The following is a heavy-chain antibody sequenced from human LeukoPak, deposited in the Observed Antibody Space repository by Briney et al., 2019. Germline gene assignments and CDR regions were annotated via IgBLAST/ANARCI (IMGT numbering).Heavy chain of an antibody. CDR2: IYYSGST. Sequence: PSETLSLTCAVSGGSISSGGYSWSWIRQHPGKGLEWIGYIYYSGSTYYNPSLKSRVTISVDTSKNQFSLKLSSVTAADTAVYYCARDSVVPAAIGGWYFDLWGRGTLVTVSS. CDR3: ARDSVVPAAIGGWYFDL. J-gene: IGHJ2*01. V-gene: IGHV4-31*11. CDR1: GGSISSGGYS. D-gene: IGHD2-2*01.